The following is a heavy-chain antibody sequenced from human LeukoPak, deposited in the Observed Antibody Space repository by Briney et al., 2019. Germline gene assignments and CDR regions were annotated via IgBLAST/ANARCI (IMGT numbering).Heavy chain of an antibody. D-gene: IGHD3-10*01. Sequence: PGGSLRLSCAASGFTFSDYYMSWIRQAPGKGLEWVSYISSSSSTIYYADSVKGRFTISRDNAKNSLYLQMNSLRAEDTAVYYCALSRGNMVRGVIPYWGQGTLVTVSS. V-gene: IGHV3-11*04. CDR2: ISSSSSTI. CDR1: GFTFSDYY. J-gene: IGHJ4*02. CDR3: ALSRGNMVRGVIPY.